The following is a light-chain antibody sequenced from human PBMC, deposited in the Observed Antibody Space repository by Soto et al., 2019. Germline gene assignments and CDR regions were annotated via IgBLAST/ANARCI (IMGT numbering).Light chain of an antibody. Sequence: PGERATLKCSTSRSVDNYIAWYQQKPGQAPRLLIYGASSRATGIPDRFSGSGSGTDFTLTISRLEPEDFALYYCQLYDSSFTFGPGTKVDIK. CDR2: GAS. J-gene: IGKJ3*01. CDR1: RSVDNY. V-gene: IGKV3-20*01. CDR3: QLYDSSFT.